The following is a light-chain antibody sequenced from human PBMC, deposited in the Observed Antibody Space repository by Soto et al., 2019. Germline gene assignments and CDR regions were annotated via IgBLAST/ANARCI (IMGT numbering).Light chain of an antibody. CDR3: QSYDRNNVNVV. CDR2: EVS. V-gene: IGLV2-14*01. J-gene: IGLJ2*01. Sequence: QSVLTQPASVSGSPGQSITISCTGTSSDVGGYNYVSWYQQHPGKAPKLMIYEVSNRPSGVSNRFSGPKSGNTASLTISGLQAEDEADYYCQSYDRNNVNVVFGGGTKLTVL. CDR1: SSDVGGYNY.